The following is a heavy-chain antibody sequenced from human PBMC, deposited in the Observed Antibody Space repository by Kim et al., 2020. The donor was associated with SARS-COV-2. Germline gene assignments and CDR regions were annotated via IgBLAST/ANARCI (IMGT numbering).Heavy chain of an antibody. Sequence: NTNYAQNIQGRVTTTDTSTTTAYMELRSLRSDDTAVYYCARGGIRGAFDIWGQGTMVTVSS. D-gene: IGHD3-16*01. V-gene: IGHV1-18*01. J-gene: IGHJ3*02. CDR3: ARGGIRGAFDI. CDR2: NT.